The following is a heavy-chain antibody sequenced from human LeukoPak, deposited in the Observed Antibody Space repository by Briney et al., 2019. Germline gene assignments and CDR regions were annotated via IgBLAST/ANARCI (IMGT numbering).Heavy chain of an antibody. Sequence: SETLSLTCTVSGGSISSGGYYWSWIRQHPGKGLEWIGYIYYSGSTYYNPSLKSRVTISVDTSKNQFSLKLSSVTAADTAVYYCARDDVYGSGSCGYWGQGTLVTVSS. J-gene: IGHJ4*02. V-gene: IGHV4-31*03. D-gene: IGHD3-10*01. CDR1: GGSISSGGYY. CDR3: ARDDVYGSGSCGY. CDR2: IYYSGST.